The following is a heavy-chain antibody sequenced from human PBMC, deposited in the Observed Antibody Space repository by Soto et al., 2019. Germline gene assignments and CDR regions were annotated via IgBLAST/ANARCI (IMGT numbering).Heavy chain of an antibody. CDR3: ARDATYCSTISCPNHYFDY. J-gene: IGHJ4*02. Sequence: PGGSLRLSCAVSGFTFSSFWMSWVRQAPGKGLEWVANIRQDGSEKYYVDSVKGRFTISRDNAKNSLYLQMNSLRAEDTALYYCARDATYCSTISCPNHYFDYWGQGILVTVSS. D-gene: IGHD2-2*01. CDR1: GFTFSSFW. CDR2: IRQDGSEK. V-gene: IGHV3-7*01.